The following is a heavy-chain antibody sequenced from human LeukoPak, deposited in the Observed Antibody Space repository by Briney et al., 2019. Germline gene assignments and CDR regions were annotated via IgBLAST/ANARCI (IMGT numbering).Heavy chain of an antibody. Sequence: PGRSLRLSCAASGFTFSSYAMHWVRQAPGKGLEWVAVISYDGSNKYYADSVKGRFTISRDNSKNTLYLQMNSLRAEDTAVYYCARADAGTSGFGYWGQGTLVTVSS. V-gene: IGHV3-30-3*01. D-gene: IGHD1-14*01. CDR2: ISYDGSNK. CDR1: GFTFSSYA. J-gene: IGHJ4*02. CDR3: ARADAGTSGFGY.